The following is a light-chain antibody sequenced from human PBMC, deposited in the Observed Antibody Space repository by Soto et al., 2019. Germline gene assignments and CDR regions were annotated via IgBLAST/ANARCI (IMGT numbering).Light chain of an antibody. V-gene: IGLV2-8*01. Sequence: QSALTQPPSASGSPGQSVTISCTGTSSDIGGYNYVSWYQQHPGKAPKLMIYEVIKRPSGVPDRFSGSRSGNTASLTVSGLQAEDEADYYCSSYTGTNNLYVFGTGTRSPS. CDR2: EVI. CDR3: SSYTGTNNLYV. J-gene: IGLJ1*01. CDR1: SSDIGGYNY.